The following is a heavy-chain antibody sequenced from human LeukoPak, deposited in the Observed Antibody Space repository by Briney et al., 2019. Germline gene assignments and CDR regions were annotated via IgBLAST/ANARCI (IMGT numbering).Heavy chain of an antibody. J-gene: IGHJ4*02. Sequence: GESLKISRKGSGYSFTTYWIGWMRQMPGRGLEWMAIITPGNSDTQYSPSLQGQVTISADKSISTAYLQWSSLKASDSAMYYCATRIDGTYYGGQGTLVTVSS. CDR2: ITPGNSDT. V-gene: IGHV5-51*01. CDR1: GYSFTTYW. D-gene: IGHD1-26*01. CDR3: ATRIDGTYY.